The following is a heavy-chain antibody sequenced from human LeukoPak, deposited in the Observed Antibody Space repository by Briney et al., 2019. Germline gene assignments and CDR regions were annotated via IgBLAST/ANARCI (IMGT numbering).Heavy chain of an antibody. V-gene: IGHV3-7*03. CDR2: IKGDGSEK. CDR3: ARERYSGSHEGFDY. Sequence: HPGGSLRLSCAASGFTFSSYWMTWVRQAPGKGLEWVANIKGDGSEKYYVDSVKGRFTISRDSAKNSLFLQMNSLRADDTAVYYCARERYSGSHEGFDYWGQGTLVTVSS. CDR1: GFTFSSYW. D-gene: IGHD1-26*01. J-gene: IGHJ4*02.